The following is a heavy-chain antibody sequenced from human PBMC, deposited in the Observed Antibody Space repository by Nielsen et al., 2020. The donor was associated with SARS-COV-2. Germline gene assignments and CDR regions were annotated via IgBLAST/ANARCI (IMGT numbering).Heavy chain of an antibody. D-gene: IGHD6-13*01. V-gene: IGHV1-45*02. CDR1: GYTFTYRY. J-gene: IGHJ4*02. CDR2: ITPFNGNT. CDR3: ARKAAGPDY. Sequence: SVKVSCKASGYTFTYRYLHWVRQAPGQALEWMGWITPFNGNTNYAQKFQDRVTITRDTSASTAYMELSSLRSEDTAVYYCARKAAGPDYWGQGTLVTVSS.